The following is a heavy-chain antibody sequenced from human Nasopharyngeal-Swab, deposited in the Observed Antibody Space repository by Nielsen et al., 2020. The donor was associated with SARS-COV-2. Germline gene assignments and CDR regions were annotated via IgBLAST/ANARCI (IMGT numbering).Heavy chain of an antibody. D-gene: IGHD2-15*01. V-gene: IGHV4-39*07. J-gene: IGHJ6*02. CDR3: ARRVYCSGGSCYNDYYYYYGMDV. CDR2: IYYSGST. Sequence: WIRQPPGKGLEWIGSIYYSGSTYYNPSLKIRVTISVDTSKNQFSLKLSSVTAADTAVYYCARRVYCSGGSCYNDYYYYYGMDVWGQGTTVTVSS.